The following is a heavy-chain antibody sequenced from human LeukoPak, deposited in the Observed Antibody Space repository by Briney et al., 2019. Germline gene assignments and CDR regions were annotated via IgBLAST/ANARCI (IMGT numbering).Heavy chain of an antibody. CDR1: GFTFSSYG. CDR2: ISSSSSYI. Sequence: PGGSLRLSCAASGFTFSSYGMNWVRQAPGKGLEWVSSISSSSSYIYYADSVKGRFTISRDNAKNSLYLQMNSLRAEDTAVYYCARSPTYWGGTYYYYYYMDVWGKGTTVTVSS. J-gene: IGHJ6*03. D-gene: IGHD3-16*01. V-gene: IGHV3-21*01. CDR3: ARSPTYWGGTYYYYYYMDV.